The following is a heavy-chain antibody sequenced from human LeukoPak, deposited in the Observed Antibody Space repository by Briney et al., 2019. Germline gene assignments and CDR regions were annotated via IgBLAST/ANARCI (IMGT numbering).Heavy chain of an antibody. V-gene: IGHV4-34*01. CDR3: ARGGPYGDYASRVSLHYYYMDV. CDR2: INHSGST. D-gene: IGHD4-17*01. J-gene: IGHJ6*03. Sequence: PSETLSLTCAVYGGSFSGYYWSWIRQPPGKGLEWIGEINHSGSTNYNPSLKSRVTISVDTSKNQFSLKLSSVTAADTAVYYCARGGPYGDYASRVSLHYYYMDVWGKGTTVTVSS. CDR1: GGSFSGYY.